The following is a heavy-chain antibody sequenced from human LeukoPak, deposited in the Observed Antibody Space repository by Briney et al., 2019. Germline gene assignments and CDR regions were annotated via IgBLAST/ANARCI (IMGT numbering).Heavy chain of an antibody. CDR3: ARAVDSSGFSPFKY. CDR2: IYHTGST. CDR1: GHSIINSFY. V-gene: IGHV4-38-2*02. Sequence: PSETLSLTCTVSGHSIINSFYWGRIRQPPGQGLEWIGSIYHTGSTYYNPSLKSRVTISIDTSKNQFSLKLKSVTAADTAVYYCARAVDSSGFSPFKYWGQGTLVTVS. J-gene: IGHJ1*01. D-gene: IGHD3-22*01.